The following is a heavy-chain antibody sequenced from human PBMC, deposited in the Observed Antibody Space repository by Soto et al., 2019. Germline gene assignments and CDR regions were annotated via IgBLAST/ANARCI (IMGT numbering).Heavy chain of an antibody. CDR3: ARGPYYGEDYYYYGMDV. J-gene: IGHJ6*02. CDR1: GYTFTGYY. V-gene: IGHV1-2*04. Sequence: ASVKVSCKASGYTFTGYYMHWVGQAPGQGLEWMGWINPNSGGTNYAQKFQGWVTMTRDTSISTAYMELSRLRSDDTAVYYCARGPYYGEDYYYYGMDVWGQGTTVTVSS. D-gene: IGHD4-17*01. CDR2: INPNSGGT.